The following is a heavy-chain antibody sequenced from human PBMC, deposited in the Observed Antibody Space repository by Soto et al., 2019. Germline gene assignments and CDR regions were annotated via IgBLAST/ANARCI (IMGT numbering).Heavy chain of an antibody. J-gene: IGHJ3*02. D-gene: IGHD3-10*01. CDR1: GFTFSSYG. V-gene: IGHV3-33*01. Sequence: QVQLVESGGGVVQPGRSLRLSCAASGFTFSSYGMHWVRQAPGKGLEWVAVIWYDGSNKYYADSVKGRFTISRDNSKNTLYLQMNSLRAEDTAVYYCARDGLLWFGESDIWGQGTMVTVSS. CDR3: ARDGLLWFGESDI. CDR2: IWYDGSNK.